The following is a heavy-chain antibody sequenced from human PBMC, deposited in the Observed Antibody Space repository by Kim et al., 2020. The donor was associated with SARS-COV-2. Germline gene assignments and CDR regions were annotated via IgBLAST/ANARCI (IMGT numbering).Heavy chain of an antibody. Sequence: ASVKVSCKASGYTFTSYGISWVRQAPGQGLEWMGWISAYNGNTNYAQKLQGRVTMTTDTSTSTAYMELRSLRSDDTAVYYCARVEVDIVATTDAFDIWGQGTMVTVSS. CDR2: ISAYNGNT. CDR1: GYTFTSYG. J-gene: IGHJ3*02. CDR3: ARVEVDIVATTDAFDI. V-gene: IGHV1-18*01. D-gene: IGHD5-12*01.